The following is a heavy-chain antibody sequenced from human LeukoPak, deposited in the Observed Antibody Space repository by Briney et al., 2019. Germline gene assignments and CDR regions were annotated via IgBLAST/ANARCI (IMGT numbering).Heavy chain of an antibody. J-gene: IGHJ5*02. Sequence: GGSPRLSCAASGFTFSSYWMHWVRQAPGKGLVWVSRINNDGSSTNYADSVEGRFTISRDNAKNTLYLQMNSLGAEDTAVYYCARDCSSTSCYRSGLDPWGQGTLVTVSS. V-gene: IGHV3-74*01. D-gene: IGHD2-2*01. CDR2: INNDGSST. CDR1: GFTFSSYW. CDR3: ARDCSSTSCYRSGLDP.